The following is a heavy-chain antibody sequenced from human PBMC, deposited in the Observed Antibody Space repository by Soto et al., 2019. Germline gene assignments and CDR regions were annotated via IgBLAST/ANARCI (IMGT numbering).Heavy chain of an antibody. V-gene: IGHV3-11*06. CDR2: ISSSSSYT. D-gene: IGHD2-15*01. Sequence: LRLSCAASGFTFSDYYMSWIRQAPGKGLEWVSYISSSSSYTNYADSVKGRFTISRDNAKNSLYLQMNSLRAEDTAVYYCARAEVGYCSGGSCPTYYYGMDVWGQGTTVTVSS. J-gene: IGHJ6*02. CDR3: ARAEVGYCSGGSCPTYYYGMDV. CDR1: GFTFSDYY.